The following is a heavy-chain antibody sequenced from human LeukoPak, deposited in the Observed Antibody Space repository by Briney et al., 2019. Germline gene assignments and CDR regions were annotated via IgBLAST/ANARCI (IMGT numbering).Heavy chain of an antibody. Sequence: PSQTLSLTCTVSGGSISSGSYYGSWIRQPPGKGLGWMGRIYIGGGTNYNPSLKSRVTISVDTSKDQSSLKPSSLTAADTAVYYCARQISSYFYMDDWGKGTTVTISS. CDR1: GGSISSGSYY. D-gene: IGHD6-6*01. CDR3: ARQISSYFYMDD. V-gene: IGHV4-61*02. J-gene: IGHJ6*03. CDR2: IYIGGGT.